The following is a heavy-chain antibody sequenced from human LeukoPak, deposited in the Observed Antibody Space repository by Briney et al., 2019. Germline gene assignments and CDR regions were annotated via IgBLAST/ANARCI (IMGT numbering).Heavy chain of an antibody. CDR1: GFTFSSSA. J-gene: IGHJ6*02. D-gene: IGHD1-26*01. Sequence: GGSLRLSCAASGFTFSSSAMSWVRQVPGKGLEWVSGISASGGSTSYADSVRGRFTISRDNSKNTLYVQMNSLRDEDTAVYYCAKDKGWGYSAYDCYGMDVWGQGTTVTVSS. V-gene: IGHV3-23*01. CDR2: ISASGGST. CDR3: AKDKGWGYSAYDCYGMDV.